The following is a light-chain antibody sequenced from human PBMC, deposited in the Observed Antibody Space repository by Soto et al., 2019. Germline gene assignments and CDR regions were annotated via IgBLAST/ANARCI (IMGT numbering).Light chain of an antibody. Sequence: AIRMTQSPSSFSASTGDRLTITCRASQGISSYLAWYQQKPGKAPKLLIYAASTLQTGVPSRFRGSGSGTDFTLTISCLQSEDFATYYCQQYYTYPWTFGQGTKVEIK. CDR3: QQYYTYPWT. V-gene: IGKV1-8*01. CDR2: AAS. CDR1: QGISSY. J-gene: IGKJ1*01.